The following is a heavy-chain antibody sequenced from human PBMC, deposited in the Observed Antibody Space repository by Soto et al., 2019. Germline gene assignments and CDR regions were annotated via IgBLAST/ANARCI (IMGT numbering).Heavy chain of an antibody. D-gene: IGHD3-22*01. CDR2: IYPGDSDT. J-gene: IGHJ6*02. CDR3: ARNMITNYYYYGMDV. Sequence: PGESLKISCKGSGYSFTSYLSGWVRQMPGKGLEWMGIIYPGDSDTRYSPSFQGQVTISADKSISTAYLQWSSLKASDTAMYYCARNMITNYYYYGMDVWGQGTTVTVSS. CDR1: GYSFTSYL. V-gene: IGHV5-51*01.